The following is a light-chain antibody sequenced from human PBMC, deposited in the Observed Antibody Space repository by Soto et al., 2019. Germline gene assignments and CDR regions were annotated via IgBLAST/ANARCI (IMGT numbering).Light chain of an antibody. J-gene: IGKJ5*01. CDR1: QSIAWY. CDR2: DAS. CDR3: QQRSNWPPIT. V-gene: IGKV3-11*01. Sequence: EIVLTQSPGTLSLSPGESATLSWRASQSIAWYLAWYQQKPGQAPRLLIYDASTRATDIPARFSGSGSGTDFSLTISSLEPEDFAVYYCQQRSNWPPITFGQGTRLEIK.